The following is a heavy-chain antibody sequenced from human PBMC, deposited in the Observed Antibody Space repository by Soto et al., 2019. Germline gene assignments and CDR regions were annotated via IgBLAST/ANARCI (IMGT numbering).Heavy chain of an antibody. D-gene: IGHD3-3*01. J-gene: IGHJ4*02. CDR3: ASHYDLWTGYLSPVDY. V-gene: IGHV3-53*01. CDR1: EFIVSSNY. CDR2: IYSGVTT. Sequence: HPGGSLRLSCVASEFIVSSNYMSWVRQAPGKGLEWVSLIYSGVTTYYADSVKGRFTISRDSSKNTVNLQMNSLRAEDTAVYFCASHYDLWTGYLSPVDYWGRGNLVTVSS.